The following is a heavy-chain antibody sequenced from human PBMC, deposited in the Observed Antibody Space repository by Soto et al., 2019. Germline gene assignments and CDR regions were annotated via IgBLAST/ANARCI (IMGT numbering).Heavy chain of an antibody. D-gene: IGHD3-10*01. Sequence: QVQLQESGPGLVKPSETLSLTCTVSGGSISSYYWSWIRQPPGKGLEWIGYIYYSGSTNYNPSLKSRVTISVDMSKNQFSLKLSSVTAADTAVYYCARVYYYGSGRLLDYWGQGTLVTVSS. CDR1: GGSISSYY. V-gene: IGHV4-59*01. J-gene: IGHJ4*02. CDR3: ARVYYYGSGRLLDY. CDR2: IYYSGST.